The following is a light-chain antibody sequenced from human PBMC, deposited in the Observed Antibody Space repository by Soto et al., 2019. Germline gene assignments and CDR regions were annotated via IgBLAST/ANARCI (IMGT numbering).Light chain of an antibody. CDR2: DTS. Sequence: VLTQSPGTPSLSPGERASLSCRASQSLTNSFIAWYQQKPGQAPRLLIYDTSSRASGIPDRFSGSGSGTDFTLTISRLETEDFAVFYCQQYGTSEIIFGQGTRLEI. CDR1: QSLTNSF. J-gene: IGKJ5*01. CDR3: QQYGTSEII. V-gene: IGKV3-20*01.